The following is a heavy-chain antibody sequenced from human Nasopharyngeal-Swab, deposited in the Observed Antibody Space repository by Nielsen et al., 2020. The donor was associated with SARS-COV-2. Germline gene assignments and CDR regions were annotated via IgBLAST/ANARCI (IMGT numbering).Heavy chain of an antibody. D-gene: IGHD1-26*01. Sequence: SCAASGFTFSSYEMNWVRQAPGKGLEWVSYISSSGSTIYYADSVKGRFTISRDNSKNTLSLQMNSLRAEDTAVYYCARGRGGSYFSYFEYWGQGTLVTVSS. CDR3: ARGRGGSYFSYFEY. CDR2: ISSSGSTI. J-gene: IGHJ4*02. CDR1: GFTFSSYE. V-gene: IGHV3-48*03.